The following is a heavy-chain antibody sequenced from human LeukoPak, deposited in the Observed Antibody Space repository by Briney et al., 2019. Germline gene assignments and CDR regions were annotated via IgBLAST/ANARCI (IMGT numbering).Heavy chain of an antibody. V-gene: IGHV1-24*01. J-gene: IGHJ5*02. CDR3: ARVWQQLVQGWFDP. D-gene: IGHD6-13*01. Sequence: ASVKVSCKVSGYTLTELSMHWVRQAPGKGLEWMGGFDPEDGETIYAQKFQGRVTMTTDTSTSTAYMELRSLRSDDTAVYYCARVWQQLVQGWFDPWGQGTLVTVSS. CDR2: FDPEDGET. CDR1: GYTLTELS.